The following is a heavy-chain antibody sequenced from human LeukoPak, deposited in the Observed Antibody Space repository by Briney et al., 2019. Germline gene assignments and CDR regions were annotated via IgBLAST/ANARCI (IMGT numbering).Heavy chain of an antibody. CDR1: GFTFSSYA. J-gene: IGHJ5*02. CDR2: ISYDGSNK. Sequence: GGSLILSCAASGFTFSSYAMHWVRQAPGKGLEWVAVISYDGSNKYYADSVKGRFTISRDNSKNTLYLQMNSLRAEDTAVYYCARERAPEYSSSSESGVNWFDPWGQGTLVTVSS. D-gene: IGHD6-6*01. CDR3: ARERAPEYSSSSESGVNWFDP. V-gene: IGHV3-30-3*01.